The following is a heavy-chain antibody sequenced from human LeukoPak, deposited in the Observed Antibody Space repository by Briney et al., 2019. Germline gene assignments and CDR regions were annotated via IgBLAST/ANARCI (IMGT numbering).Heavy chain of an antibody. CDR1: GDSISSGDYY. D-gene: IGHD3-22*01. V-gene: IGHV4-61*02. CDR3: ARGVPVVKVFDYYYYMDV. Sequence: SETLSLTCTVSGDSISSGDYYWSWIRQPAGKGLEWIGRIYTSGSTNYNPSLKSRVTISVDTSKNQFSLKLSSVTAADTAVYYCARGVPVVKVFDYYYYMDVWGKGTTVTISS. J-gene: IGHJ6*03. CDR2: IYTSGST.